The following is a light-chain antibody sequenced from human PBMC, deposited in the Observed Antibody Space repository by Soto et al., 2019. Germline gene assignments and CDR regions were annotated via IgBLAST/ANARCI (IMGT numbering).Light chain of an antibody. V-gene: IGKV3-15*01. CDR3: QQYNRWPLT. CDR1: QSVSNN. Sequence: EVLLTPPPATLSLSPGRRATLSCRASQSVSNNYLAWYQQKPGQAPRLLIYGASNRATGFPDRFSGSGSGTDFTLIITNLQSEDFALYYCQQYNRWPLTFGEGTKVDIK. CDR2: GAS. J-gene: IGKJ1*01.